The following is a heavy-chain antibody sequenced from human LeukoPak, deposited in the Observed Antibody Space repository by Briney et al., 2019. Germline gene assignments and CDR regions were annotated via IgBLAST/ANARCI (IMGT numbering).Heavy chain of an antibody. CDR2: ISYDGSNK. V-gene: IGHV3-30-3*01. D-gene: IGHD1-26*01. CDR3: AKDIQVGATNPQYYFDY. Sequence: GGSLRLSCAASGFTFSSYAMHWVRQAPGKGLEWVAVISYDGSNKYYADSVKGRFTISRDNSKNTLYLQMNSLRAEDTAVYYCAKDIQVGATNPQYYFDYWGQGTLVTVSS. CDR1: GFTFSSYA. J-gene: IGHJ4*02.